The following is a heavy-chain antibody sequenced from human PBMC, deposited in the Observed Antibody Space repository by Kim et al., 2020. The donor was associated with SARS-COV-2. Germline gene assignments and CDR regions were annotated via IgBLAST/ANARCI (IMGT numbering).Heavy chain of an antibody. CDR3: LSGLTFHNL. Sequence: GYADSVKRRFTISRDNAKNYLFLQMNSLRVEDTALYYCLSGLTFHNLWGQGARVTVSS. V-gene: IGHV3-20*03. J-gene: IGHJ1*01.